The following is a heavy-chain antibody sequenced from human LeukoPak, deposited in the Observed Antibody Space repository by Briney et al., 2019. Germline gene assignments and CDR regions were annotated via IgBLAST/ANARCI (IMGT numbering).Heavy chain of an antibody. V-gene: IGHV3-23*01. CDR1: GVTLSNYA. CDR3: AKGSAAGRPYYFDY. Sequence: GGSLRLSCVASGVTLSNYAMSWARQAPGKGLEWVSAIDSTGAYTWYADSVKGRFTISKDSSKTILYLQMNSLRAEDAAVYFCAKGSAAGRPYYFDYWGQGTLVTVSS. D-gene: IGHD6-25*01. CDR2: IDSTGAYT. J-gene: IGHJ4*02.